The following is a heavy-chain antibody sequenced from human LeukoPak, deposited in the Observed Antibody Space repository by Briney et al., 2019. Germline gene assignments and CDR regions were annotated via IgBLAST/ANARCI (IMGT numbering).Heavy chain of an antibody. CDR1: GGSLSGYY. V-gene: IGHV4-34*01. Sequence: SETLSLTCAVYGGSLSGYYWSWIRQPPGKGLEWIGEINHGGITNYNPSLKSRVTISIDMSKNQFSLKLSSVAAADTAIYYCAGEWLVQSYFDYWGQGTLVTVSS. J-gene: IGHJ4*02. CDR3: AGEWLVQSYFDY. CDR2: INHGGIT. D-gene: IGHD6-19*01.